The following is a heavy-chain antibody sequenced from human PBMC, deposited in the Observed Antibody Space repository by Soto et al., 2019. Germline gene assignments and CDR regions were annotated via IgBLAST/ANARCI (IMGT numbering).Heavy chain of an antibody. CDR1: GGSFNDYY. CDR2: INHSGKT. D-gene: IGHD3-22*01. V-gene: IGHV4-34*01. CDR3: ARQDNRDYSSSYAFDI. Sequence: QLQLHQWGAGLLKPSETMSLTCDVYGGSFNDYYWTWIRQPPGKGLEWIGEINHSGKTNYNPSLNSRVTIAVDTPKNQFFLKLNSVTAADTAVYFCARQDNRDYSSSYAFDIWGLGTLVTVSS. J-gene: IGHJ3*02.